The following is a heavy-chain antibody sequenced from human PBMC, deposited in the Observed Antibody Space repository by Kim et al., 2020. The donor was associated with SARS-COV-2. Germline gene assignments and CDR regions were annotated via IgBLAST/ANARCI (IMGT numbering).Heavy chain of an antibody. CDR3: ARVLDYYGSGSYYTEEGPFDY. D-gene: IGHD3-10*01. V-gene: IGHV3-53*01. CDR2: IYSGGST. CDR1: GFTVSSNY. Sequence: GGSLRLSCAASGFTVSSNYMSWVRQAPGKGLEWVSVIYSGGSTYYADSVKGRFTISRDNSKNTLYLQMNSLRAEDTAVYYCARVLDYYGSGSYYTEEGPFDYWGQGTLGTVSS. J-gene: IGHJ4*02.